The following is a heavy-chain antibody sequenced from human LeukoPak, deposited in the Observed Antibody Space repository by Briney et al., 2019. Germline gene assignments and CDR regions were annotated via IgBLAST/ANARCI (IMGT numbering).Heavy chain of an antibody. CDR3: AGDADVDLDWIALEY. J-gene: IGHJ4*02. Sequence: GGSLRLSCAVSGFTVSSAYMSWVRQAPGKGLEWVSVIYNGGSRNYADSVRGRFTISRDMSKNTLSLGMNSLRAEDTAVYYCAGDADVDLDWIALEYWGQGTLVTVSS. V-gene: IGHV3-66*01. CDR1: GFTVSSAY. D-gene: IGHD1-1*01. CDR2: IYNGGSR.